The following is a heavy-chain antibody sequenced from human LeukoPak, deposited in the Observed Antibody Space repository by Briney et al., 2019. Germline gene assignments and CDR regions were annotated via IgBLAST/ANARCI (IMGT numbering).Heavy chain of an antibody. Sequence: SETLSLTCTVSGGSVSSYYWSWIRQPPGKGLEWIGYIYYSGSTNYNPSLKSRVTISVDTSKNQFSLKLSSVTAADTAVYYCARDPGGYFDYWGQGTLVTVSS. CDR2: IYYSGST. CDR3: ARDPGGYFDY. CDR1: GGSVSSYY. V-gene: IGHV4-59*02. J-gene: IGHJ4*02.